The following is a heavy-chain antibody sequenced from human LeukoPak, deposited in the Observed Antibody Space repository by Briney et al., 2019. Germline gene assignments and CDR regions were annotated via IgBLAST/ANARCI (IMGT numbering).Heavy chain of an antibody. CDR2: ISGSGGST. D-gene: IGHD1-26*01. Sequence: GGSLRLSCAASGFTFSSYAMSWVRQAPGKGLEWVSAISGSGGSTYYADSVKGRFTISRDNSKNTLYLQMNSLRAEDTAVYYCAKDQGGDQVGATGSPFDYWGQGTLVTVSS. CDR1: GFTFSSYA. CDR3: AKDQGGDQVGATGSPFDY. J-gene: IGHJ4*02. V-gene: IGHV3-23*01.